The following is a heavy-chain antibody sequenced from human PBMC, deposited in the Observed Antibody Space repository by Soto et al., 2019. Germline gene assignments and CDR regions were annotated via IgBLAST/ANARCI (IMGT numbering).Heavy chain of an antibody. V-gene: IGHV1-18*01. CDR2: INGYNGNT. D-gene: IGHD3-10*01. CDR3: ARGVGSGSYYNQYNWFDP. J-gene: IGHJ5*02. CDR1: GYTFTNYG. Sequence: QVQLVQSGGEVKKPGASVKVSCKASGYTFTNYGISWVRQAPGQGREWMGWINGYNGNTKYAQKVQGRVTMTTDTSTSTAYMELRSLRSDDTAVYYCARGVGSGSYYNQYNWFDPWGQGTLVTVSS.